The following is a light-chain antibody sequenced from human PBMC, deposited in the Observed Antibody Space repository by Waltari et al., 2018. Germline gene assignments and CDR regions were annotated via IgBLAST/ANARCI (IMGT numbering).Light chain of an antibody. CDR3: QQYYSVPYT. J-gene: IGKJ2*01. CDR2: WAS. CDR1: QTILYGSTNKDY. Sequence: DIVMTQSPDSLAVSLREGATINCQSCQTILYGSTNKDYLAWYQQKPGQPPKLLISWASSREFGVPDRFSGSGSGTLFTLTISSLQAEDVAVYFCQQYYSVPYTFGQGTKLEI. V-gene: IGKV4-1*01.